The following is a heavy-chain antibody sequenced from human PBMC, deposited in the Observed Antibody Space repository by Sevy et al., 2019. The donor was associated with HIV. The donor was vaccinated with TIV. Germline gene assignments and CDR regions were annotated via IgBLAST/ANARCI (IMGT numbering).Heavy chain of an antibody. V-gene: IGHV3-30*02. CDR3: AKERSYYESTVHF. Sequence: GGSLRLSCEASGFPFNNYAMQWVRQAPGKGLEWVAFIRFDGSEKYYADSVKGRFTISRDNSKNTLFLQMTRLKAEDTAVYYCAKERSYYESTVHFWGQGALVTVSS. CDR2: IRFDGSEK. D-gene: IGHD3-22*01. CDR1: GFPFNNYA. J-gene: IGHJ4*02.